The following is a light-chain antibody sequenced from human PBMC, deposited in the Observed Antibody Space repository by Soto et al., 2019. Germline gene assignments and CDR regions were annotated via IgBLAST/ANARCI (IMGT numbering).Light chain of an antibody. J-gene: IGKJ4*01. CDR3: QQYGSSPLT. V-gene: IGKV3-20*01. CDR2: GAS. Sequence: EIVLTQSPGTLSLSPGERATFSCRASQSVSSNYLAWYQQKPGQPPRLLIYGASSRATGIPDRFSGSGSGTDFTLTISRLEPEDFAVYYCQQYGSSPLTFGGGTKVDIK. CDR1: QSVSSNY.